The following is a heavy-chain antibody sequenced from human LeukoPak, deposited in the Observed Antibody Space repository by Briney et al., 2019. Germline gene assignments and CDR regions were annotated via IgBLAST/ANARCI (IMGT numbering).Heavy chain of an antibody. CDR2: MNPNSGNT. CDR3: ARVITMVRGALRY. J-gene: IGHJ4*02. D-gene: IGHD3-10*01. Sequence: GSVKVSCKASGYTFTSYDINWVRQATGQGLEWMGWMNPNSGNTGYAQKFQGRVTMTRNTSISTAYMELSSLRSEDTAVYYCARVITMVRGALRYWGQGTLVTVSS. CDR1: GYTFTSYD. V-gene: IGHV1-8*01.